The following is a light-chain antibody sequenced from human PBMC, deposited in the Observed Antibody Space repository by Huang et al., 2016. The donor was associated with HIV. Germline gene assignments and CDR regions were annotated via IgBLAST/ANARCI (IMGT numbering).Light chain of an antibody. CDR1: QTLVHPDGNTY. Sequence: DVIMTQSPLLLPVTLGQPAAISCRSSQTLVHPDGNTYLNWFLQRPGQTPRRLIYKVSNRDSGVPDRFTGGGSGIEFTLTISRVEAEDVGIYYCMQGTHWPPGTFGQGTNMEIK. CDR3: MQGTHWPPGT. J-gene: IGKJ1*01. CDR2: KVS. V-gene: IGKV2-30*02.